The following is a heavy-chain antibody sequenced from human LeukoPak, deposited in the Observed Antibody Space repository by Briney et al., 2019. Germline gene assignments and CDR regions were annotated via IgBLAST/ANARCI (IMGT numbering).Heavy chain of an antibody. D-gene: IGHD3-16*01. V-gene: IGHV4-34*01. J-gene: IGHJ6*03. CDR1: GGSFSAYY. CDR2: INYSGST. CDR3: AQWGNNMDV. Sequence: SETLTLTCTVYGGSFSAYYWHWFRQPPGKGLEWIGEINYSGSTKYNPSLKSRVTISIDTSKNQFSLKLSSVTAADTAMYYCAQWGNNMDVWGKGTTVTVSS.